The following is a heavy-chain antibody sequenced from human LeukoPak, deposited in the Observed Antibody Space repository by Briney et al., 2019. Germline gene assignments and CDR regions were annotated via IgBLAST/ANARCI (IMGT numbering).Heavy chain of an antibody. J-gene: IGHJ4*02. D-gene: IGHD3-3*01. CDR2: ISYDGSNK. CDR3: AREYYDFWSGYYGPLDY. Sequence: GGSLRLSCAASGFTFSSYAMHWVRQAPGKGLEWVAFISYDGSNKYYADSVKGRFTISRDNSKNTLYLQMNSLRAEDTAVYYCAREYYDFWSGYYGPLDYWGQGTLVTVSS. V-gene: IGHV3-30-3*01. CDR1: GFTFSSYA.